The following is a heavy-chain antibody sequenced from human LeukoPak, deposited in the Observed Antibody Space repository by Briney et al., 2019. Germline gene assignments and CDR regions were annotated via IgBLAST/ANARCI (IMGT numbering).Heavy chain of an antibody. CDR3: AKCILTGYYKGYMDV. CDR2: ISWNSGSI. D-gene: IGHD3-9*01. V-gene: IGHV3-9*01. CDR1: GFTFDDYA. Sequence: PGGSLRLSCAASGFTFDDYAMHWVRQAPGKGLEWVSGISWNSGSIGYADSVKGRFTISRDNSKNTLYLQMNSLRAEDTAVYFCAKCILTGYYKGYMDVWGKGTTVTISS. J-gene: IGHJ6*03.